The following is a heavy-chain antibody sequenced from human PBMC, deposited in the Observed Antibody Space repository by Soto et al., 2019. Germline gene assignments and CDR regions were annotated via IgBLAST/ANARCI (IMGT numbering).Heavy chain of an antibody. CDR1: GFNLSHPW. D-gene: IGHD3-9*01. Sequence: EVLLVESGGGLGKPGGSLRLSCAASGFNLSHPWMTWVRQAAGKGLEWVGHIKSKIDGGTADYAAPVKGRITISRDDSKNMVYLQMNSLKTEDTAVYYCTTGIYYDLLTGHHNVAYWGQGTLVTVSS. J-gene: IGHJ4*02. V-gene: IGHV3-15*01. CDR3: TTGIYYDLLTGHHNVAY. CDR2: IKSKIDGGTA.